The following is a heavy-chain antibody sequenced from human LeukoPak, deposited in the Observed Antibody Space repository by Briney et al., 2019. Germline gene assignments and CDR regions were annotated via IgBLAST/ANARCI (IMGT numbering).Heavy chain of an antibody. CDR2: IYYSGST. CDR1: GGSISSYY. V-gene: IGHV4-59*08. CDR3: ARRGPRGAFDI. J-gene: IGHJ3*02. D-gene: IGHD3-10*01. Sequence: SETLSLTCTASGGSISSYYWSWIRQPPGKGLEWIGYIYYSGSTNYNPSPKKRVTISVDTSKNQFSLKLSSVTAADTAVYYCARRGPRGAFDIWGQGTMVTVSS.